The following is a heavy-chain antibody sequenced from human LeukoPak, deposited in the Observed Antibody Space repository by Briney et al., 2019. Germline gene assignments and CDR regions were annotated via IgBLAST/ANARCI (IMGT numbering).Heavy chain of an antibody. Sequence: KPSETLSLTCAVSGGSISGYFWSWSRQPPGKGLEWIGYIYYTGSTIYNPSLRSRVTMSVDVFKNQFSLDLTSVTAADTAVYYCARHDPVGHFLRGMDVWGQGTTVTVSS. V-gene: IGHV4-59*08. J-gene: IGHJ6*02. CDR2: IYYTGST. CDR3: ARHDPVGHFLRGMDV. D-gene: IGHD2/OR15-2a*01. CDR1: GGSISGYF.